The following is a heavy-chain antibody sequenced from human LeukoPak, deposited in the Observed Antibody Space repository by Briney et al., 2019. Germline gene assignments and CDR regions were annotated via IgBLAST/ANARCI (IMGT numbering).Heavy chain of an antibody. Sequence: QTGGSLRLSCAASGFTFSSYAMHWVRRAPGKGLEWVAVISYDGSNKYYADSVKGRFTISRDNSKNTLYLQMNSLRAEDTAVYYCASGSYYVGYFDYWGQGTLVTVSS. D-gene: IGHD1-26*01. V-gene: IGHV3-30*01. CDR2: ISYDGSNK. CDR1: GFTFSSYA. CDR3: ASGSYYVGYFDY. J-gene: IGHJ4*02.